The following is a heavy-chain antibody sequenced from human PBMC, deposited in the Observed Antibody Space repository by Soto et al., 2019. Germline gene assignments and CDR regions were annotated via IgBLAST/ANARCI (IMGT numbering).Heavy chain of an antibody. V-gene: IGHV4-34*01. CDR3: ASGRGDIVVVPAATNYYYYYYMDV. Sequence: QEQLQQWGAGLLKPSETLSLTCAVYGGSFSGYYWSWIRQPPGKGLEWIGEINHSGSTNYNPSLKSRVTISVDTSKNQFSLKLSSVTAADTAVYYCASGRGDIVVVPAATNYYYYYYMDVWGKGTTVTVSS. J-gene: IGHJ6*03. CDR1: GGSFSGYY. D-gene: IGHD2-2*01. CDR2: INHSGST.